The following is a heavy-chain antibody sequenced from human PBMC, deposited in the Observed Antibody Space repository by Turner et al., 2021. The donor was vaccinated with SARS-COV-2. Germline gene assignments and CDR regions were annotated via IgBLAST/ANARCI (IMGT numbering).Heavy chain of an antibody. J-gene: IGHJ4*02. CDR2: IYSCGNT. V-gene: IGHV4-39*01. D-gene: IGHD3-22*01. Sequence: QVHLQASGQGVVKPSETLSLTCSVSCGSISSTSDYWGRIRQSPGKGLEWIGNIYSCGNTFYNPSLKSRVTISVETSKNQFSLKLNSGTAANTAVYYCTGHPYMMVEGDWGQGTLVTVSS. CDR3: TGHPYMMVEGD. CDR1: CGSISSTSDY.